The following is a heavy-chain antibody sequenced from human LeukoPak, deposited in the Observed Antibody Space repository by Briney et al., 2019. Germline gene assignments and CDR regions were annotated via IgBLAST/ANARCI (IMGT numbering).Heavy chain of an antibody. V-gene: IGHV1-69*05. Sequence: SVKVSCKASGGTFSSYAISWVRQAPGQGLEWMGGIIPIFGTANYAQKFQGRVTITTDESTSTAYMELSSLRSGDTAVYYCARDGYYDSSGSLNPRDYWGQGTLVTVSS. CDR2: IIPIFGTA. CDR1: GGTFSSYA. D-gene: IGHD3-22*01. CDR3: ARDGYYDSSGSLNPRDY. J-gene: IGHJ4*02.